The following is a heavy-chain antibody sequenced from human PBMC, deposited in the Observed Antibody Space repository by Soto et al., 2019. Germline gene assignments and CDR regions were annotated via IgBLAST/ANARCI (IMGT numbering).Heavy chain of an antibody. V-gene: IGHV3-48*03. J-gene: IGHJ6*02. CDR1: GFTFSSYE. CDR3: AGLGDIVVVPAPFRV. D-gene: IGHD2-2*01. CDR2: ISSSGSTI. Sequence: PGGSLRLSCAASGFTFSSYEMNWVRQAPGKGLEWVSYISSSGSTIYYADSVKGRFTISRDNAKNSLYLQMNSLRAEDTAVYYCAGLGDIVVVPAPFRVWGQGTTVTVSS.